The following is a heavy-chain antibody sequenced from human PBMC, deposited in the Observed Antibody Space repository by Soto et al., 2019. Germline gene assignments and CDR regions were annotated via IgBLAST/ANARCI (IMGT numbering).Heavy chain of an antibody. CDR3: ARPTSSSSDIGDWFDP. J-gene: IGHJ5*02. CDR1: GYTFTGYY. V-gene: IGHV1-2*02. Sequence: GASVKVSCKASGYTFTGYYTHWVRQAPGQGLEWMGWINPNSGGTNYAQKFQGRVTMTRDTSISTAYMELSRLRSDDTAVYYCARPTSSSSDIGDWFDPWGQGTLVTVSS. D-gene: IGHD6-6*01. CDR2: INPNSGGT.